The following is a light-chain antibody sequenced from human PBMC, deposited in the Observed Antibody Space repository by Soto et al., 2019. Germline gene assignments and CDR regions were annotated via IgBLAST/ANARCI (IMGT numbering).Light chain of an antibody. V-gene: IGKV3-15*01. CDR2: GAS. CDR3: QQYNNWPQT. CDR1: QSVSNN. J-gene: IGKJ1*01. Sequence: EIVFTQSSRTLSLSPGERATLSCRASQSVSNNYLAWYQQKPGQAPRLLIYGASTRATGIPARFSGSGSGTEFTLTISSLQSEDFAVYYCQQYNNWPQTFGQGTKVDI.